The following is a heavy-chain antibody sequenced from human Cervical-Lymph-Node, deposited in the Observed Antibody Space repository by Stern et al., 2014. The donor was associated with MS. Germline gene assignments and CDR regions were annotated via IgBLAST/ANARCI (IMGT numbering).Heavy chain of an antibody. CDR1: GFTFSSYD. V-gene: IGHV3-13*01. CDR3: ARGYGGNLVYYFDY. CDR2: IGTAGDT. D-gene: IGHD4-23*01. Sequence: EVQLVESGGGLVQPGGSLRLSCAASGFTFSSYDMHWVRQAKGKGLEWVSAIGTAGDTYYPGSVKVRFTISRENAKNSLYLQMNSLRAGDTAVYYCARGYGGNLVYYFDYWGQGTLVTVSS. J-gene: IGHJ4*02.